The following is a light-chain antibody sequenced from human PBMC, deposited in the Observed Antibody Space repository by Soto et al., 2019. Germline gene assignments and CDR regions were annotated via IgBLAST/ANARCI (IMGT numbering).Light chain of an antibody. V-gene: IGLV1-36*01. CDR3: AAWDDSLNGVV. CDR2: YDD. CDR1: SSNIGSNA. J-gene: IGLJ2*01. Sequence: QSVLTQPPSVSEAPRQRVTISCSGSSSNIGSNAVSWYQQVPGKAPKLLIYYDDLLPSGVSDRFSGSKSGTSASLAISGLQSEDEADYYCAAWDDSLNGVVFGGGTQLTVL.